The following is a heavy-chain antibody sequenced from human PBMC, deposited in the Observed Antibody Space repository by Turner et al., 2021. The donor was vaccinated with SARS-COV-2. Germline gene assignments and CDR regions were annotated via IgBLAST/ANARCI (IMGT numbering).Heavy chain of an antibody. J-gene: IGHJ4*02. V-gene: IGHV3-30*18. CDR1: GFTFSSYG. D-gene: IGHD2-15*01. Sequence: QAQLVESGGGVSQHGTSLRPSCAASGFTFSSYGMHWVSKAPGKGLEWVAGISYDGSNKYYADSVKGRFTISRDNSKNTLYLQMNSLRAEDRAVYYCAKGLGGYCSGGSCYSGIVDYWGQGTLVTVSS. CDR2: ISYDGSNK. CDR3: AKGLGGYCSGGSCYSGIVDY.